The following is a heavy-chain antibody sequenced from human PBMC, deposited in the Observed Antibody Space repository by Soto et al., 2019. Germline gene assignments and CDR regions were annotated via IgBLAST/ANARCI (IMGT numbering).Heavy chain of an antibody. V-gene: IGHV3-7*01. CDR3: TRELSRSSAY. J-gene: IGHJ4*02. CDR2: IKQDGSEE. CDR1: GFTIRSDW. D-gene: IGHD6-6*01. Sequence: GGSLRLSCAASGFTIRSDWMGWARQAPGKGLEWVANIKQDGSEEYYVDSVRGRFTVSRDNATDSLSLPMNNLRAEDTAVYYCTRELSRSSAYWGPGALGTVSS.